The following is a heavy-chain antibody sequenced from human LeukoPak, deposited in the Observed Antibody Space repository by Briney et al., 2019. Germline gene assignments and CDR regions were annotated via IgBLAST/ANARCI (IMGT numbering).Heavy chain of an antibody. D-gene: IGHD3-10*01. CDR1: GYSISSGYY. CDR2: IYHSGTT. V-gene: IGHV4-38-2*02. J-gene: IGHJ4*02. CDR3: ARGGYYYGSGSYEY. Sequence: SETLSLTCSVSGYSISSGYYWGWIRQPPGKGLEWIAMIYHSGTTYYNASLKSRVTISVDTSKNHFSLKLSSVTAADTAVYYCARGGYYYGSGSYEYWGQGTLVTVSS.